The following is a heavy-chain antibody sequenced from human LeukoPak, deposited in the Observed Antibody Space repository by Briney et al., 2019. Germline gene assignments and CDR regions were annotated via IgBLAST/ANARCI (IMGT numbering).Heavy chain of an antibody. V-gene: IGHV1-18*01. CDR3: ARGHGSGYTNWFDP. Sequence: ASVKVSCKASGYTFTSYGISWVRQAPGQGLECMGWISAYNGNTNYAQKLQGRVTMTRDMSTSTVYMELSSLRSEDAAMYYCARGHGSGYTNWFDPWGQGTLVTVSS. CDR1: GYTFTSYG. D-gene: IGHD3-10*01. J-gene: IGHJ5*02. CDR2: ISAYNGNT.